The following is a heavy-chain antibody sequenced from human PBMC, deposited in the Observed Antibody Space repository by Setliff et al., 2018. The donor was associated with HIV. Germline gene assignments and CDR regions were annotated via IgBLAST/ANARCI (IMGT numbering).Heavy chain of an antibody. CDR1: GDDINRDF. CDR2: VQYVGPA. CDR3: ARGEPPASRSGLLY. J-gene: IGHJ4*02. Sequence: SETLSLTCSVSGDDINRDFWTWMRQPPGKGLEWIGYVQYVGPANYNPSLQSRPTLSIDTSKNQFSLKLISVTAADTAVYYCARGEPPASRSGLLYWGQGMLVTVS. V-gene: IGHV4-59*01. D-gene: IGHD3-22*01.